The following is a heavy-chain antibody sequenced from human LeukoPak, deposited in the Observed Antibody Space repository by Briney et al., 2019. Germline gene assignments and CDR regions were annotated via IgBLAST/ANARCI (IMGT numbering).Heavy chain of an antibody. V-gene: IGHV3-30*18. J-gene: IGHJ6*02. CDR3: AKAATLEDYYGMDV. CDR1: GFTFSSYG. Sequence: GRSLRLSCAASGFTFSSYGMHWVRQAPGKGLEWVAVISYDGSNKYYADSVKGRFTISRDNSKNTLYLQMNSLRAEDTAVYYCAKAATLEDYYGMDVWGQGTTVTVSS. CDR2: ISYDGSNK. D-gene: IGHD6-25*01.